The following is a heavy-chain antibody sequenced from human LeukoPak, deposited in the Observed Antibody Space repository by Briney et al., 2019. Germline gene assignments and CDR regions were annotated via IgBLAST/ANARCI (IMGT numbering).Heavy chain of an antibody. CDR1: GGTFSSYA. V-gene: IGHV1-69*13. D-gene: IGHD3-22*01. CDR2: IIPIFGTA. Sequence: SVKVSCKASGGTFSSYAISWVRQAPGRGLEWMGGIIPIFGTANYAQKFQGRVTITADESTSTAYMELSSQRSEDTAMYYCARVLPYDSNGYSDWGQGTLVTVSS. J-gene: IGHJ4*02. CDR3: ARVLPYDSNGYSD.